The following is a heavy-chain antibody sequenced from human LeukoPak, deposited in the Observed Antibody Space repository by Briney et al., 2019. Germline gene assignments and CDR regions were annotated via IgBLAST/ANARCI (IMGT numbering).Heavy chain of an antibody. Sequence: PSETLSLTCTVSGGSISSYYWSWIRQPPGKGLEWIGYIYYGGSTNYNPSLKSRVTISVDTSKNQFSLKLSSVTAADTAVYYCARLPDHYDSSGYYWGQGTLVTVSS. J-gene: IGHJ4*02. CDR1: GGSISSYY. CDR3: ARLPDHYDSSGYY. V-gene: IGHV4-59*01. D-gene: IGHD3-22*01. CDR2: IYYGGST.